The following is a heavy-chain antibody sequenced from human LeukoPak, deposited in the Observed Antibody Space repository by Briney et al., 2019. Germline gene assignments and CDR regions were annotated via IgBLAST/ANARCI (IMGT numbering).Heavy chain of an antibody. J-gene: IGHJ4*01. Sequence: SETLSLTCTVSGGSISGYYWSWIRQPPGKGLEWIGYIYYSGNTNYNPSLKSRVTISVDTSKNQFSLKLSSVTAADTAVYYCARIVAYDYGYIDYWGHGTLVTVSS. D-gene: IGHD4/OR15-4a*01. CDR1: GGSISGYY. V-gene: IGHV4-59*01. CDR3: ARIVAYDYGYIDY. CDR2: IYYSGNT.